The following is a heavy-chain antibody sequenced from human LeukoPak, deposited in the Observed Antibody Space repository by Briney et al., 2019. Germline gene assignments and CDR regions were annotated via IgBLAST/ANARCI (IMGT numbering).Heavy chain of an antibody. D-gene: IGHD3-10*01. J-gene: IGHJ5*02. CDR1: GFTLSSYE. Sequence: GGSLRLSCAASGFTLSSYEMTWFRQAPGKGLEWVSSIGYSGSDTHYADSVKGRFTISRDNSKNTLYLQMNSLRAEDTAVYYCAKDLALYYYGSGSYYWFDPWGQGTLVTVSS. CDR2: IGYSGSDT. V-gene: IGHV3-23*01. CDR3: AKDLALYYYGSGSYYWFDP.